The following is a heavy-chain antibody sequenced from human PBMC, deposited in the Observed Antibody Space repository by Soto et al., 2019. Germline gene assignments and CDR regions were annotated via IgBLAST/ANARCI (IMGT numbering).Heavy chain of an antibody. V-gene: IGHV4-39*01. J-gene: IGHJ5*02. D-gene: IGHD3-22*01. CDR1: GGSISSSSYY. CDR2: IYYSGST. CDR3: ARHNYDSSGYYNWFDP. Sequence: QLQLQESGPGLVKPSETLSLTCTVSGGSISSSSYYWGWIRQPPGKGLEWIGSIYYSGSTYYNPSLKSRVTISVDTSKNQFSLKLSSVTAADTAVYYCARHNYDSSGYYNWFDPWGQGTLVTVSS.